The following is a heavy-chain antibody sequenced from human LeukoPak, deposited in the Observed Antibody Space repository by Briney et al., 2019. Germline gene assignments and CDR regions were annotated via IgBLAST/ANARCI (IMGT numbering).Heavy chain of an antibody. V-gene: IGHV3-48*03. J-gene: IGHJ4*02. CDR1: GFSFSSYE. CDR3: ARGGGLYTSSWYYFDF. CDR2: MSSSGSTI. Sequence: GGSLRLSCAASGFSFSSYEMNWVRQAPGKGLEWVSHMSSSGSTIYYADSVKGRFTTSRDIAKSSLYLQMNSLRAEDTAVYYCARGGGLYTSSWYYFDFWGQGTLVTVSS. D-gene: IGHD6-13*01.